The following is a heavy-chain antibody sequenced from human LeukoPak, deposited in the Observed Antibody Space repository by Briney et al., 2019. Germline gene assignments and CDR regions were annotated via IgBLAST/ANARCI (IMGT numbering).Heavy chain of an antibody. Sequence: GGSLRLSCAASGFTFSSYDMHWVRQPTGKGLEWVSTIGTAGGTYYPGSVKGRFTVSRENAKNSVYLQMNSLRAEDTAVYYCARVLAVAGLNWYFDLWGRGTLVTVSS. CDR3: ARVLAVAGLNWYFDL. CDR1: GFTFSSYD. CDR2: IGTAGGT. D-gene: IGHD6-19*01. J-gene: IGHJ2*01. V-gene: IGHV3-13*04.